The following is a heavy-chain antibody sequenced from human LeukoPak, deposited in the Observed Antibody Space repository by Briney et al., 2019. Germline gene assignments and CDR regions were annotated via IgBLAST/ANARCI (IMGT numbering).Heavy chain of an antibody. CDR3: AREVAVAGRRFDY. CDR1: GGSISSYY. V-gene: IGHV4-59*01. CDR2: IYYSGST. Sequence: SETLSLTCTVSGGSISSYYWSWIRQPPGKGLEWIGYIYYSGSTNYNPSLKSRVTISVDTSKNQFSLKLSSVTAADTAVYYCAREVAVAGRRFDYWGQGTLVTVSS. J-gene: IGHJ4*02. D-gene: IGHD6-19*01.